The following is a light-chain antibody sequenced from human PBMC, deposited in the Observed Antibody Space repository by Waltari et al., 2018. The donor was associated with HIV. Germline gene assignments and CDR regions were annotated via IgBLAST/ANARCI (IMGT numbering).Light chain of an antibody. CDR1: SNDVCSYDY. J-gene: IGLJ2*01. CDR3: TSYAGSDNLML. CDR2: EVY. Sequence: QSALTQPPTASGSPGQSVTISCSGTSNDVCSYDYVSWYQQHPDKAPRLIIYEVYKRPSGVPDRFSGSKSGNTASLTVSGLQAEDEADYYCTSYAGSDNLMLFGGGTKVTVL. V-gene: IGLV2-8*01.